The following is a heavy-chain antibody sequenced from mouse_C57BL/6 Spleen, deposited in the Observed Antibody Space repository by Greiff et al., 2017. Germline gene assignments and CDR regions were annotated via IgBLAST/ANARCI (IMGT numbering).Heavy chain of an antibody. Sequence: EVQLQESGGDLVKPGGSLKLSCAASGFTFSSYGMSWVRQTPDKRLEWVATISSGGSYTYYPDSVKGRFTISRDNAKTTLYLQMSSLKSEDTAMYYCARQGSNYFDYWGQGTTLTVSS. J-gene: IGHJ2*01. CDR2: ISSGGSYT. CDR3: ARQGSNYFDY. D-gene: IGHD1-1*01. V-gene: IGHV5-6*01. CDR1: GFTFSSYG.